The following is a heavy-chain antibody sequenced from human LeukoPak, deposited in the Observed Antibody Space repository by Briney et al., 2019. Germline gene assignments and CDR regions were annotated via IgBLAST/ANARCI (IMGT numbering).Heavy chain of an antibody. CDR1: GFTVSSDF. CDR3: MTRGS. CDR2: IYRDGSN. Sequence: GGSLRLSCAASGFTVSSDFTNWVRQAPGKGLEWVSLIYRDGSNYYADSVKGRFTISRDNSKNTLYLQMDRLRAEDTALYYCMTRGSWGQGTLVIVSS. V-gene: IGHV3-53*01. J-gene: IGHJ4*02. D-gene: IGHD3-10*01.